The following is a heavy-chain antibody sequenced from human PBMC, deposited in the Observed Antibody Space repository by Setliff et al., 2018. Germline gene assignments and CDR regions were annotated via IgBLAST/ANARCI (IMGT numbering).Heavy chain of an antibody. CDR2: IKLDGSEK. Sequence: GGSLRLSCAAFGFTYSDYWMSWVRQAPGKGLEWVANIKLDGSEKQYVDSVKGRFTISRDNAKNSLYLQMNSLRVEDTAVYYCARGGKNYFDYWGQGTLVTVSS. CDR3: ARGGKNYFDY. V-gene: IGHV3-7*01. J-gene: IGHJ4*02. CDR1: GFTYSDYW.